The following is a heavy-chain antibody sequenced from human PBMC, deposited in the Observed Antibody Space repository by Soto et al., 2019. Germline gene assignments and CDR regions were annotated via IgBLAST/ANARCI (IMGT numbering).Heavy chain of an antibody. CDR3: ARDDRSAYSSNYYYGMDV. J-gene: IGHJ6*02. CDR2: IYSGGST. D-gene: IGHD6-13*01. CDR1: GFTVSSNY. V-gene: IGHV3-53*01. Sequence: AGGSLRLSCAASGFTVSSNYMSWVRQAPGKRLEWVSVIYSGGSTYYADSVKGRFTISRDNSKNTLYLQMNSLRAEDTAVYYCARDDRSAYSSNYYYGMDVWGQGTTVTVSS.